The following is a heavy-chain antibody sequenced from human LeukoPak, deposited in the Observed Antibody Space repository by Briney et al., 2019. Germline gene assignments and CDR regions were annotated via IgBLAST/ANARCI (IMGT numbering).Heavy chain of an antibody. CDR1: GGSISSYY. CDR3: ARDGGGSYYGWFDP. Sequence: SETLSLTCTVSGGSISSYYWSWIRQPPGKGLEWIGYIYYSGSTNYNPSPKSRVTISVDTSKNQFSLKLSSVTAADTAVYYCARDGGGSYYGWFDPWGQGTLVTVSS. J-gene: IGHJ5*02. D-gene: IGHD1-26*01. V-gene: IGHV4-59*01. CDR2: IYYSGST.